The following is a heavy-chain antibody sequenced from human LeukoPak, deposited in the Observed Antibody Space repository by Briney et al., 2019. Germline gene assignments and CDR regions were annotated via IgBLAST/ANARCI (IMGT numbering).Heavy chain of an antibody. J-gene: IGHJ5*02. CDR3: ARAEGYFTIFGGPEWFDP. D-gene: IGHD3-3*01. V-gene: IGHV4-59*01. CDR2: IYYSGST. Sequence: SETLSLTCTVSGGSISSYYWSWIRQPPGKGLEWIGYIYYSGSTNYNPSLKSRVTISVDTSKNQFSLKLSSVTAADTAVYYCARAEGYFTIFGGPEWFDPWGQGTLVTVSS. CDR1: GGSISSYY.